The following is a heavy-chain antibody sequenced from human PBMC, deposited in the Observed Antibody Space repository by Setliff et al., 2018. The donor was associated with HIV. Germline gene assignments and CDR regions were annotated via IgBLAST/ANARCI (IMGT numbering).Heavy chain of an antibody. Sequence: SVKVSCKASGFTFTSSVMQWVRQARGQSPEWMGWIVVGSGATNYAQKFQERVTITRDMSTRTAYMEMSSLKYEDTAVYYCAATKGDWDRLLDAFDIWGQGTMVTISS. CDR3: AATKGDWDRLLDAFDI. J-gene: IGHJ3*02. V-gene: IGHV1-58*02. D-gene: IGHD2-21*02. CDR1: GFTFTSSV. CDR2: IVVGSGAT.